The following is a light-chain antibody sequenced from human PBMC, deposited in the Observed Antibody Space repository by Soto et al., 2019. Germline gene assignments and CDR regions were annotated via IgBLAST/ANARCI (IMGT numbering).Light chain of an antibody. J-gene: IGKJ1*01. CDR1: QSVSSS. CDR2: GSS. Sequence: EVVMTQSPATLSVSPGGTATLSCRASQSVSSSLAWYQQKPGQPPRLLIYGSSSRATGIPDRFSGSGSGTDFTLTIRRLEPEDFAVYYCQQYGSSYPWTFGQGTKVDIK. CDR3: QQYGSSYPWT. V-gene: IGKV3-20*01.